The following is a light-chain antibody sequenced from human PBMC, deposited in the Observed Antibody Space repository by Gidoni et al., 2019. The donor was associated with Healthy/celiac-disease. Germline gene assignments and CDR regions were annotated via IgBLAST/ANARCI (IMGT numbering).Light chain of an antibody. CDR1: QGLSSW. CDR3: QQANSXPPT. J-gene: IGKJ1*01. V-gene: IGKV1-12*01. Sequence: DIQMTQSPSSVSASVGDRVTITCRASQGLSSWLAWYQQKPGEAPKLLIYAASSVQSGVPSRFSGSGSGTDFTRTISSLQPEDFATYYCQQANSXPPTFXQXTKVXXK. CDR2: AAS.